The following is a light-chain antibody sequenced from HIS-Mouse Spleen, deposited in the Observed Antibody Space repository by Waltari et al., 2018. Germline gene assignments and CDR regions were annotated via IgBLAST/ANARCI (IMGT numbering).Light chain of an antibody. Sequence: QSALNQPPSASGSPGQSVTISCPGTSSAVGCYNYVSWYQQHPGKAPKLMIYEVSKRPSGVPDRFSGSKSGNTASLTVSGLQAEDEADYYCSSYAGSNNYVFGTGTKVTVL. CDR2: EVS. V-gene: IGLV2-8*01. J-gene: IGLJ1*01. CDR3: SSYAGSNNYV. CDR1: SSAVGCYNY.